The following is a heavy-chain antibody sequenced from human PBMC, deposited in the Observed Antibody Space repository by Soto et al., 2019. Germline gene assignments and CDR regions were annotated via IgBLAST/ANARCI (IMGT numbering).Heavy chain of an antibody. D-gene: IGHD2-2*01. V-gene: IGHV1-69*02. CDR2: IIPMIGIR. CDR3: TSGSWSAEVFDI. CDR1: GGTFSTYS. Sequence: QVQLVQSGAEVKKPGSSVKVSCKDSGGTFSTYSMSWVRQAPGQGLEWMGRIIPMIGIRNFAQKFQARVTITADKSTATAHMQLSSLRSEDTALESCTSGSWSAEVFDIWGQGTMVTVSS. J-gene: IGHJ3*02.